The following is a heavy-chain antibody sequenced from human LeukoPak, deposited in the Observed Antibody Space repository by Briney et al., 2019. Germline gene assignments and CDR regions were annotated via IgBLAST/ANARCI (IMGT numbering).Heavy chain of an antibody. V-gene: IGHV1-8*03. CDR1: GYTFTSYD. CDR2: MNPNSGNT. D-gene: IGHD6-13*01. Sequence: ASVKVSCKASGYTFTSYDINWVRQATGQGLEWMGWMNPNSGNTGYAQKFQGRVTITMNTSISTAYMELSSMRSEDTAVYYCARGQRHIAAADYWGQGTLVTVSS. J-gene: IGHJ4*02. CDR3: ARGQRHIAAADY.